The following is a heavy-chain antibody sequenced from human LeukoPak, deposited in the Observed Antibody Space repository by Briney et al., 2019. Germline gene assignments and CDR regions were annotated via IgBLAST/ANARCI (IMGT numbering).Heavy chain of an antibody. CDR3: ARDSAYCGGDCSY. CDR1: GFTVSSNY. D-gene: IGHD2-21*02. J-gene: IGHJ4*02. V-gene: IGHV3-53*01. CDR2: IYSGGST. Sequence: GGSLRLSCAASGFTVSSNYMSWVRQAPGKGLEWVSVIYSGGSTYYADSVKGRFTISRDNSKNTLYLQMNSLRAEDTAVYYCARDSAYCGGDCSYWGQGTQVTVSS.